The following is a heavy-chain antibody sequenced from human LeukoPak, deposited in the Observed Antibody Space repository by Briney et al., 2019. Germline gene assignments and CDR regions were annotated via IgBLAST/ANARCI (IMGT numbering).Heavy chain of an antibody. CDR2: INHSGST. V-gene: IGHV4-34*01. CDR3: ARGGYSYGIFY. J-gene: IGHJ4*02. Sequence: SETLSLTCAVYGGSFSGYYWSWIRQPPGKGLEWIGEINHSGSTNYNPSLKSRVTISVDTSKNQFSLKLSSVTAADTAVYYCARGGYSYGIFYWGQGTLVTVSS. CDR1: GGSFSGYY. D-gene: IGHD5-18*01.